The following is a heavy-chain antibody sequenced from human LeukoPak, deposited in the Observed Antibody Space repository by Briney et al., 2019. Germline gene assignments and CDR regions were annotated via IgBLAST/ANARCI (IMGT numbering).Heavy chain of an antibody. V-gene: IGHV3-48*01. CDR1: GLAFSSYS. CDR3: ARDYDYVQSGAFDI. D-gene: IGHD3-16*01. J-gene: IGHJ3*02. CDR2: ISTSNSTI. Sequence: GGSLRLSCAASGLAFSSYSMNWVRQAPGKGLQWVSYISTSNSTIYYADSVKGRFTVSRDNSKNTLYLQMKSLRAEDTAVYYCARDYDYVQSGAFDIWGQGTMVTVSS.